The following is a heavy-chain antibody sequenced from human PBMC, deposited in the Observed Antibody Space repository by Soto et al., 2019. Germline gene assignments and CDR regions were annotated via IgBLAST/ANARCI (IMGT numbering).Heavy chain of an antibody. CDR3: ARDRNYDTLTGRVYYYYGMDV. CDR1: GYTFTSYG. CDR2: ISAYNGNT. V-gene: IGHV1-18*01. D-gene: IGHD3-9*01. J-gene: IGHJ6*02. Sequence: ASVKVSCKASGYTFTSYGISWVRQAPGQGLEWMGWISAYNGNTNYAQKLQGRVTMTTDTSTSTAYMELRSLRSDDTAVYYCARDRNYDTLTGRVYYYYGMDVWG.